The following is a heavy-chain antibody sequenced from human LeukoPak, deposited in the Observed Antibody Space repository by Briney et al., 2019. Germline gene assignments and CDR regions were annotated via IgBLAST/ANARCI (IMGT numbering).Heavy chain of an antibody. CDR2: IYWDDDK. CDR3: AHRQYSYGYLDY. V-gene: IGHV2-5*02. CDR1: GFSPSTSGVG. D-gene: IGHD5-18*01. J-gene: IGHJ4*02. Sequence: SVPTLVKPPQTLTLTCSFSGFSPSTSGVGVGWIRQPPGKALEWLALIYWDDDKRYSPSLKSRLTITKDTSKNQVVLTMTNMDPVHTATYYCAHRQYSYGYLDYWGQGALVTVSS.